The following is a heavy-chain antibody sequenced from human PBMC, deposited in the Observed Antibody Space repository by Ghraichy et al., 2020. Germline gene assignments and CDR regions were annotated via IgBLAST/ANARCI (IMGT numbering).Heavy chain of an antibody. J-gene: IGHJ5*01. D-gene: IGHD2-21*02. CDR1: GASVSSTTW. CDR2: IYGSGGT. V-gene: IGHV4-4*02. CDR3: AGDRGYCGSDCYFDS. Sequence: TLSLTCSVSGASVSSTTWWTWVRQAPGKGLEWIGQIYGSGGTNYNPSLGSRVTMSIDKSKNQFSLNLRSVTAADTAVYYCAGDRGYCGSDCYFDSWGQGALVTVSS.